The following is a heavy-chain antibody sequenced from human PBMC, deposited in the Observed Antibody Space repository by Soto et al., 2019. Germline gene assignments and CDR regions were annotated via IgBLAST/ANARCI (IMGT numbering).Heavy chain of an antibody. J-gene: IGHJ3*02. CDR1: GGSFSGYY. D-gene: IGHD3-22*01. V-gene: IGHV4-34*01. CDR2: INHSGST. CDR3: ARTGHSSGSQGAFDI. Sequence: PSETLSLTXAVYGGSFSGYYWSWIRQPPGKGLEWIGEINHSGSTNYNPSLKSRVTISVDTSKNQFSLKLSSVTAADTAVYYCARTGHSSGSQGAFDIWGQGTMVTVSS.